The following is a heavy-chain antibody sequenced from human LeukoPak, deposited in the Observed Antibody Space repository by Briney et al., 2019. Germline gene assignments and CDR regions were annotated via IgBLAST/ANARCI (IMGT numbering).Heavy chain of an antibody. CDR2: ISVSGGST. CDR1: GFTFSSYG. V-gene: IGHV3-23*01. CDR3: AKDYKAVAGTFDY. Sequence: GGSLRLSCVASGFTFSSYGMHWVRQAPGRGLEWVSVISVSGGSTDYADSVRGRFTVSRDNSKNTLYLQMSSLRAEDTAVYYCAKDYKAVAGTFDYWGQGTLVTVSS. J-gene: IGHJ4*02. D-gene: IGHD6-19*01.